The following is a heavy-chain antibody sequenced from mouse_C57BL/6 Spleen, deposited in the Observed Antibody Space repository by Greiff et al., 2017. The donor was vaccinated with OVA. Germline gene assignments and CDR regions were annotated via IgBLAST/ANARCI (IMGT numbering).Heavy chain of an antibody. Sequence: EVKLVESGGGLVKPGGSLKLSCAASGFTFSDYGMHWVRQAPEKGLEWVAYISSGSSTIYYADTVKGRFTISRDNAKNTLFLQMTSLRSEDTAMYYCARSYSNYHWYFDVWGTGTTVTVSS. D-gene: IGHD2-5*01. V-gene: IGHV5-17*01. J-gene: IGHJ1*03. CDR3: ARSYSNYHWYFDV. CDR1: GFTFSDYG. CDR2: ISSGSSTI.